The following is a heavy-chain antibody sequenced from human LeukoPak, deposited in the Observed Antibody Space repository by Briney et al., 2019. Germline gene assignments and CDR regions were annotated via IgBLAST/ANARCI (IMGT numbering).Heavy chain of an antibody. Sequence: GGSLRLSCAASGFTFSSYGMHWVRQAPGKGLEWVAIVSNDGSNKYYADSVKGRFAISRDNSKNTLYLQMNSLRAEDTAVYYCAKGSIGDDALDIWGQGTMVTVSS. CDR1: GFTFSSYG. V-gene: IGHV3-30*18. D-gene: IGHD6-6*01. CDR3: AKGSIGDDALDI. CDR2: VSNDGSNK. J-gene: IGHJ3*02.